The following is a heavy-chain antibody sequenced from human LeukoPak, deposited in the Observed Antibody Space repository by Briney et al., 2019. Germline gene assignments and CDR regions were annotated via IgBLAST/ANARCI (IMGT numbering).Heavy chain of an antibody. V-gene: IGHV1-69*05. CDR1: GGTFNRYA. J-gene: IGHJ5*02. CDR3: ASGKDGLRGWFDP. CDR2: ITPIFGTA. D-gene: IGHD1-1*01. Sequence: SVKVSCKASGGTFNRYAVNWVRQATGQGLEWMGGITPIFGTANYAQKFQGRVTITTDESTDTAYMELTSLTSEDTAVYYCASGKDGLRGWFDPWGQGTLVTVSP.